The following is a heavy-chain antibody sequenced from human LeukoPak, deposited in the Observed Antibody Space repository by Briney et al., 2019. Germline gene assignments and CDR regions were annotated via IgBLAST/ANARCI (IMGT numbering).Heavy chain of an antibody. V-gene: IGHV3-23*01. CDR1: GFTFSNYA. D-gene: IGHD6-19*01. Sequence: GGSLRLSYAASGFTFSNYAMSWVRQVPGKRLEWVSAISSGAGTTGYADSVKGRFTISRDNSKSTIHLQMNSPRAEDTAVYYCAKDLEQSYSGWSTSYDAWGQGTLVTVSS. CDR2: ISSGAGTT. CDR3: AKDLEQSYSGWSTSYDA. J-gene: IGHJ5*02.